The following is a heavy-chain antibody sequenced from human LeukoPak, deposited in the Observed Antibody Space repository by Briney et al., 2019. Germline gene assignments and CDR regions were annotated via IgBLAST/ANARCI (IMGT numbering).Heavy chain of an antibody. Sequence: GASVTVSCTASGGTFSSYAISWVRQAPGQGLEWMGGIIPIFGTANYAQKFQGRVTITADESTSTAYMELSSLRSEDTAVYYCARGGPYAHYYYYGMDVWGQGTTVTVSS. J-gene: IGHJ6*02. V-gene: IGHV1-69*13. CDR1: GGTFSSYA. CDR3: ARGGPYAHYYYYGMDV. CDR2: IIPIFGTA. D-gene: IGHD2-2*01.